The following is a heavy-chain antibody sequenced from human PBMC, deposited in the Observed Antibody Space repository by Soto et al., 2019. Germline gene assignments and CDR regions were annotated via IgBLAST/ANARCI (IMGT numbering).Heavy chain of an antibody. CDR3: AKDPLKYGSSWYLEWWFDP. CDR1: GFTFSNYA. CDR2: ITGSGDST. J-gene: IGHJ5*02. Sequence: EVQLLESGGGLVQPGGSLRLSCAASGFTFSNYAIRWVRQAPGQGLEWVSSITGSGDSTYYADSVKGRFTISRDNSKNPLYLQMNSLRVEDTAVYYCAKDPLKYGSSWYLEWWFDPWGQGTLVTVSS. V-gene: IGHV3-23*01. D-gene: IGHD6-13*01.